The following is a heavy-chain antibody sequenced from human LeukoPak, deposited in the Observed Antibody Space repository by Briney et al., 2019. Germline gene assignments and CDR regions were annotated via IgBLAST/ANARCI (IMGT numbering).Heavy chain of an antibody. D-gene: IGHD1-26*01. CDR2: IYSGGST. CDR1: GFTVSSNY. Sequence: PGGSLRLSCAASGFTVSSNYMSWVRQAPGKGLEWVSVIYSGGSTYYADSVKGRFTISRDNSKNTLYLQMNSLRAEDTAVYYCARKIAAGLVGGPSDSWGQEPLVTVS. J-gene: IGHJ4*02. CDR3: ARKIAAGLVGGPSDS. V-gene: IGHV3-66*01.